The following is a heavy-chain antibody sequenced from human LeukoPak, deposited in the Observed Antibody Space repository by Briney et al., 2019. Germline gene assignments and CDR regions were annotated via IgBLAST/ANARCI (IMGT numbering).Heavy chain of an antibody. CDR3: AKLARVGFTTSGDMDV. V-gene: IGHV3-23*01. CDR2: ISGSGGGT. Sequence: GGSLRLSCAASGLTFSSYAMSWVRQAPGKGLEWVSGISGSGGGTYYADSVKGRFTISRDNSQNTLYLQMNSLRAEDTAVYYCAKLARVGFTTSGDMDVWGQGTTVTVSS. J-gene: IGHJ6*02. D-gene: IGHD3-22*01. CDR1: GLTFSSYA.